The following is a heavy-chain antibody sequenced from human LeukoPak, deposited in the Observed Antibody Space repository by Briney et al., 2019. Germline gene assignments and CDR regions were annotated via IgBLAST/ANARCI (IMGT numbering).Heavy chain of an antibody. V-gene: IGHV1-18*04. J-gene: IGHJ4*02. CDR2: ISAYNGNT. CDR1: GYSFTSYW. CDR3: ARDHLGSLDY. Sequence: GESLKISCKGSGYSFTSYWIGWVRQAPGQGLEWMGWISAYNGNTNFAQKLQGRVTMTTDTSTSTAYMDLTSLRSDDTAVYYCARDHLGSLDYWGQGTLVTVSS. D-gene: IGHD7-27*01.